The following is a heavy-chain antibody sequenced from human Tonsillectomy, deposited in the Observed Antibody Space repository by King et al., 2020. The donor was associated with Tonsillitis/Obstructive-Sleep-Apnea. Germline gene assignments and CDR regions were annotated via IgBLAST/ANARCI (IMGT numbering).Heavy chain of an antibody. CDR1: GYSFTSYW. CDR2: IYPGDSDT. Sequence: VQLVQSGAEVKKPGESLKISCKGSGYSFTSYWIGWVRQMPGKGLEWMGIIYPGDSDTRYSPSFQGQVTILADKSISTAYLQWSSLKASDTAMYYCARQKGYSGYDFPFDYWGQGTLVTVSS. V-gene: IGHV5-51*01. J-gene: IGHJ4*02. CDR3: ARQKGYSGYDFPFDY. D-gene: IGHD5-12*01.